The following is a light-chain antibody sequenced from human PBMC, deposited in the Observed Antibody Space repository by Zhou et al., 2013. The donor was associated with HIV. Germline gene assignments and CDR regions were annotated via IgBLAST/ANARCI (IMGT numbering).Light chain of an antibody. CDR2: DAS. Sequence: EIVLTQSPGTLSLSPGERATLSCRASQSVGLSYLAWYQQKPGQAPRLLIYDASNRATGIPARFSGSGSGTDFTLTISSLQSEDFAVYYCQQHTNWPPEVTFGEGPRWTSN. J-gene: IGKJ4*01. CDR3: QQHTNWPPEVT. V-gene: IGKV3D-20*02. CDR1: QSVGLSY.